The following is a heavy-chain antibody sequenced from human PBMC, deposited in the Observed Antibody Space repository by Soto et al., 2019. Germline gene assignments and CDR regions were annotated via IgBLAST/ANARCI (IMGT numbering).Heavy chain of an antibody. CDR1: GYSFTSYW. CDR3: ARRVGGYGGSWYYYGMDV. D-gene: IGHD5-12*01. V-gene: IGHV5-51*01. J-gene: IGHJ6*02. CDR2: IYPGDSDT. Sequence: PGESLKISCKGSGYSFTSYWIGWVRQMPGKGLEWMGIIYPGDSDTRYSPSFQGQVTISADKSISTAYLQWSSLKASDTAMYYCARRVGGYGGSWYYYGMDVWGQGTTVTVSS.